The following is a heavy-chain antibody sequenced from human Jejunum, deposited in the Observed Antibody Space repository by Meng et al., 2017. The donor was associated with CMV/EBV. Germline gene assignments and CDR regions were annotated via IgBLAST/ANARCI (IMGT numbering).Heavy chain of an antibody. CDR1: GFNVSSNY. V-gene: IGHV3-53*01. D-gene: IGHD4-23*01. J-gene: IGHJ4*02. Sequence: GFNVSSNYMSWVRQAPGKGLEWVSVIYSGGSTYYADSVKGRFTISRDNSKNTLYLQMNSLRAEDTAVYYCARDSRTYGGNSGLVDYWGQGTLVTVSS. CDR3: ARDSRTYGGNSGLVDY. CDR2: IYSGGST.